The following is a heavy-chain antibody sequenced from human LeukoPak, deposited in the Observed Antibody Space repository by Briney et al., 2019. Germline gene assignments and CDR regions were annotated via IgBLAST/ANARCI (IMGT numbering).Heavy chain of an antibody. CDR2: INPKFGGT. V-gene: IGHV1-2*02. CDR1: GYTFNGYY. CDR3: AAEDTVTRSYDF. D-gene: IGHD1-7*01. Sequence: ASVKVSCKAAGYTFNGYYVHWVRQAPGQGLEWMGWINPKFGGTNYAPKLQVRATMTWDTAINTAYMELRSLTSDDTAVYYCAAEDTVTRSYDFWGQGALVTVSS. J-gene: IGHJ4*02.